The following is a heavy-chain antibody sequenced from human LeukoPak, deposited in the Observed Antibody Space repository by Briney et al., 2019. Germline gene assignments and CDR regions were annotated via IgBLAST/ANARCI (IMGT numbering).Heavy chain of an antibody. J-gene: IGHJ4*02. CDR2: IRYDGSNK. CDR3: AKDWYNWNYQAFDY. D-gene: IGHD1-7*01. Sequence: GGSLRLSCAASGFTFSSYGMHWVRQAPGKGLEWVAFIRYDGSNKYYADSVKGRFTISRDNSKNTLYLQMNSLRAEDTAVYYCAKDWYNWNYQAFDYWGQGTLVTVSS. CDR1: GFTFSSYG. V-gene: IGHV3-30*02.